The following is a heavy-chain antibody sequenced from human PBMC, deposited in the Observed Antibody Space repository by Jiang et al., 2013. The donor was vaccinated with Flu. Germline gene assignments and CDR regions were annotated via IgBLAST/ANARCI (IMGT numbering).Heavy chain of an antibody. D-gene: IGHD2-21*02. J-gene: IGHJ6*02. CDR3: ARAPIAYCGGDCYSYYYYGMDV. CDR2: TYYRSKWYN. Sequence: GRTYYRSKWYNDYAVSVKSRITINPDTSKNQFSLQLNSVTPEDTAVYYCARAPIAYCGGDCYSYYYYGMDVWGQGTTVTVSS. V-gene: IGHV6-1*01.